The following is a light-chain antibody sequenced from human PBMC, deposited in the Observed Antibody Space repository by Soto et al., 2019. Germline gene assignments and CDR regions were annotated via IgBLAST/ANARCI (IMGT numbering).Light chain of an antibody. Sequence: EIVLTQSPGTLSLSPGERATLSCRASQSVSSSYLAWYQQKPGQAPRLLIYGASSGATGIPDRFSGSGSGTDFTLTISRLEPEDFAVYYCQQYGSSPRKLTFGGGTKVDIK. J-gene: IGKJ4*01. V-gene: IGKV3-20*01. CDR1: QSVSSSY. CDR2: GAS. CDR3: QQYGSSPRKLT.